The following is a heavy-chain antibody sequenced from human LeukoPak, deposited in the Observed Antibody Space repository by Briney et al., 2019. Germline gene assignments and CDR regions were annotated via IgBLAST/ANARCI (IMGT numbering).Heavy chain of an antibody. CDR2: ISAYNGNT. J-gene: IGHJ6*03. Sequence: ASVKVSCKASGYTFTSYGISWVRQAPGQGLEWMGWISAYNGNTNYAQKLQGRVTMTTDTSTSTAYMELRSLRSDDTAVYYCARILSPYYDFWSGSVAYYYMDVWGKGTTVTSP. D-gene: IGHD3-3*01. CDR1: GYTFTSYG. CDR3: ARILSPYYDFWSGSVAYYYMDV. V-gene: IGHV1-18*01.